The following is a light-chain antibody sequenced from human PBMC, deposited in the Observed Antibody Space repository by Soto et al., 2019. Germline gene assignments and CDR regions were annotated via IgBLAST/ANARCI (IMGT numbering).Light chain of an antibody. CDR1: QSISSN. CDR3: QQYNYWPPWT. Sequence: EVVMTQSPATLSVSPGERATLSCRASQSISSNLAWYQQKPGQAPRLLIYGASTRATGIPARFSGSVSGTVFTLTICSLQPEDFAVYYCQQYNYWPPWTFGQGTKVEIK. CDR2: GAS. V-gene: IGKV3-15*01. J-gene: IGKJ1*01.